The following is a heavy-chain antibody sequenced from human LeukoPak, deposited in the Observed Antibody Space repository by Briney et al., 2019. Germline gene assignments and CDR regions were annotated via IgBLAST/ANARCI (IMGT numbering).Heavy chain of an antibody. D-gene: IGHD3-22*01. Sequence: PGGSLRLSCAASGFTFSSYAMSWVRQAPGKGLEWVSAISGSGGSTYYADSVKGRFTISRDSSKNTLYLQMNSLRAEDTAVYYCAKEYYYDSSGPVDYWGQGTLVTVSS. CDR2: ISGSGGST. CDR1: GFTFSSYA. CDR3: AKEYYYDSSGPVDY. V-gene: IGHV3-23*01. J-gene: IGHJ4*02.